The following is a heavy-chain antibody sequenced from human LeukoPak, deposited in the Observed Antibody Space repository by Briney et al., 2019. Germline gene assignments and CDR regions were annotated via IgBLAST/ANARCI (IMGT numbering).Heavy chain of an antibody. CDR2: VDPEDGET. V-gene: IGHV1-69-2*01. D-gene: IGHD2-15*01. Sequence: ASVKVSCKVSGYTFTDYYMHWVQQAPGKGLEWMGLVDPEDGETIYAEKFQGRVTITADTSTDTAYMELSSLRSEDTAVYYCARTYCSGGSCLSWFDPWGQGTLVTVSS. CDR1: GYTFTDYY. CDR3: ARTYCSGGSCLSWFDP. J-gene: IGHJ5*02.